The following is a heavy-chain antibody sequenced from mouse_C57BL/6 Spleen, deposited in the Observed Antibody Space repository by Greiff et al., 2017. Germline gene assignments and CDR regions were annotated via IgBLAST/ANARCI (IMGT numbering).Heavy chain of an antibody. CDR2: IHPNSGST. V-gene: IGHV1-64*01. D-gene: IGHD2-1*01. CDR1: GYTFTSYW. Sequence: QVQLQQPGAELVKPGASVKLSCKASGYTFTSYWMHWVKQRPGQGLEWIGMIHPNSGSTNYNEKFKSKATLTVDKSSSTAYMQLSSLTSEDSAVYYCARARCNYGDYFGYRGKGTTLTSSS. J-gene: IGHJ2*01. CDR3: ARARCNYGDYFGY.